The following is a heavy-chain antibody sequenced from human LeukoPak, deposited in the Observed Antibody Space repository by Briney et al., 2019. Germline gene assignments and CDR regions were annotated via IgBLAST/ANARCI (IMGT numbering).Heavy chain of an antibody. CDR3: ARGRDYGSSKSAFDI. Sequence: ASVKVSCKASGYTFTSYGISWVRQAPGQGLEWMGIINPSGGTTSYAQQFQGRVTMTRDTSTSTVYMELSSLRSEDTAVYYCARGRDYGSSKSAFDIWGQGTMVTVSS. CDR2: INPSGGTT. J-gene: IGHJ3*02. V-gene: IGHV1-46*01. CDR1: GYTFTSYG. D-gene: IGHD3-10*01.